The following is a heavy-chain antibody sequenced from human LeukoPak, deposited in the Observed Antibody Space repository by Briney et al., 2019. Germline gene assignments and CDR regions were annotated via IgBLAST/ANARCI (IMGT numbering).Heavy chain of an antibody. CDR3: ASGTGYSYGYEGGYFDY. CDR2: IYSGGRT. J-gene: IGHJ4*02. CDR1: GFTVSSNY. D-gene: IGHD5-18*01. V-gene: IGHV3-53*01. Sequence: GAPLHLYGAVSGFTVSSNYMSWVRPAPGKGLEWVSVIYSGGRTYYGDSVKGRFTISRDNPKNTLYLQMNSLRVEDTAVYYCASGTGYSYGYEGGYFDYWGQGTLVTVSS.